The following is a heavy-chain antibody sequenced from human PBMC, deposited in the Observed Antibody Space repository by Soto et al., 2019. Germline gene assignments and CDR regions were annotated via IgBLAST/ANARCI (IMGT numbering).Heavy chain of an antibody. Sequence: QVQLQESGPGLVKPSETLSLTCTVSGGSISSYYWSWIRQPPGKGLEWIGYIYYSGSTNYNPSLKSRVTISVDTSKNQFSLKLSSVTAADTAVYYCARYLGATYYFDYWGQGTLVTVSS. CDR1: GGSISSYY. V-gene: IGHV4-59*01. CDR2: IYYSGST. J-gene: IGHJ4*02. D-gene: IGHD3-10*01. CDR3: ARYLGATYYFDY.